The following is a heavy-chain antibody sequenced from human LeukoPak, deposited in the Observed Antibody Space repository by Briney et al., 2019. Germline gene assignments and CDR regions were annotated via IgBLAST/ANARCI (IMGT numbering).Heavy chain of an antibody. CDR3: ARDSFDWNYRLLDY. CDR1: GGTFSSYA. D-gene: IGHD1-7*01. CDR2: IIPIFGTA. Sequence: ASVKVSCKASGGTFSSYAISWVRQAPGQGLEWMGGIIPIFGTANYAQKLQGRVTMTTDTSTSTAYMELRSLRSDDTAVYYCARDSFDWNYRLLDYWGQGTLVTVSS. V-gene: IGHV1-69*05. J-gene: IGHJ4*02.